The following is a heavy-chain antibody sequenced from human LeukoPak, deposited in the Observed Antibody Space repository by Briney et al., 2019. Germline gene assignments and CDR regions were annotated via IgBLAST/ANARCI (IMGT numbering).Heavy chain of an antibody. J-gene: IGHJ4*02. CDR3: ARDQGSLTRSWYTGY. Sequence: ASVKVSCKASGYTFAGYHIHWVRQAPGQGLEWMGRINPYSGDTNFAQKFQGRVTMTRDTSITTAYMDLSSLTPDDTAVYFCARDQGSLTRSWYTGYWGQGTQVTVSS. CDR1: GYTFAGYH. V-gene: IGHV1-2*06. D-gene: IGHD6-13*01. CDR2: INPYSGDT.